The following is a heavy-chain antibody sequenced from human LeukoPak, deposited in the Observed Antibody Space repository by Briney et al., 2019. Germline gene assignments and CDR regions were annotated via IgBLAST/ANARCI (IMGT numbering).Heavy chain of an antibody. J-gene: IGHJ3*02. CDR1: GFTFSSYS. CDR2: IRYDGSNK. V-gene: IGHV3-30*02. D-gene: IGHD3-10*01. CDR3: AKNLELQKGDAFDI. Sequence: PGGSLRLSCAASGFTFSSYSMNWVRQAPGKGLEWVAFIRYDGSNKYYADSVKGRFTISRDNSKNTLYLQMNSLRAEDTAVYYCAKNLELQKGDAFDIWGQGTMVTVSS.